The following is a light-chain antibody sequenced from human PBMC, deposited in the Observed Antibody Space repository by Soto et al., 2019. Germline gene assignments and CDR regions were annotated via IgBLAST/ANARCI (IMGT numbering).Light chain of an antibody. Sequence: EIVITQSPATLSVSPGERVTLSCRASQDIRSSLASYQQKPGQAPRLLIYGASIMATGVPATFSGSGSWTELTLSISSLQCEHLGVYYCKQDSSWTLTFGGGTTVEIK. CDR3: KQDSSWTLT. V-gene: IGKV3-15*01. J-gene: IGKJ4*01. CDR1: QDIRSS. CDR2: GAS.